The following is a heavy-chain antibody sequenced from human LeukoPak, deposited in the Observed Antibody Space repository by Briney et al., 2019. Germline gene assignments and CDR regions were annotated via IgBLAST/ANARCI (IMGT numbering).Heavy chain of an antibody. CDR3: AKDLNYDFWSGLGN. D-gene: IGHD3-3*01. Sequence: GGSLRLSCAASGFTFSNYSMHWVRQAPGKGLEWMAVISYDGTNKYYADSVKGRFTISRDNSKNTLYLQMNSLRAEDTAVYYCAKDLNYDFWSGLGNWGQGTLVTVSS. V-gene: IGHV3-30*18. J-gene: IGHJ4*02. CDR1: GFTFSNYS. CDR2: ISYDGTNK.